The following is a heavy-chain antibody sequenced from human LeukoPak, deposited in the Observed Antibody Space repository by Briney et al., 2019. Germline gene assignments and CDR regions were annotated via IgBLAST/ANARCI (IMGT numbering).Heavy chain of an antibody. CDR2: IRYDGSNK. CDR3: AKDWPHGSIAVAGTFDY. Sequence: GGSLKLSCAASGFTFSSYDMHWVRQAPGKGLEWVAFIRYDGSNKYYADSVKGRFTISRDNSKNTLYLQMNSLRAEDTAVYYCAKDWPHGSIAVAGTFDYWGQGTLVTVSS. CDR1: GFTFSSYD. V-gene: IGHV3-30*02. J-gene: IGHJ4*02. D-gene: IGHD6-19*01.